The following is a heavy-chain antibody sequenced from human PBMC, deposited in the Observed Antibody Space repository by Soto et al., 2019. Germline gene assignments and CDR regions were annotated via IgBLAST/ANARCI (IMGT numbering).Heavy chain of an antibody. J-gene: IGHJ4*02. CDR2: IYYSGST. Sequence: PSETLSLTCTFSGGSISSYYWSLIRQPPGKGLEWIGYIYYSGSTNYNPSLKSRVTISVDTSRSQFSLKLSSVSAADTAVYYCARPGGSGRFYFDSWGQGSQVTVSS. CDR1: GGSISSYY. D-gene: IGHD6-25*01. V-gene: IGHV4-59*01. CDR3: ARPGGSGRFYFDS.